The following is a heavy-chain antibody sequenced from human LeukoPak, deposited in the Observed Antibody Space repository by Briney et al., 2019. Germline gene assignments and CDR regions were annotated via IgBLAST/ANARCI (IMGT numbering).Heavy chain of an antibody. J-gene: IGHJ6*04. CDR2: ISSSSSYI. CDR3: AREGYSYGLGPYGMDV. CDR1: GFTFSSYS. Sequence: GGSLRLSCAASGFTFSSYSMNWVRQAPGKGLEWVSSISSSSSYIYYADSVKGRFTISRDNAKNSLYLQMNSLRAEDTAVYYCAREGYSYGLGPYGMDVWGKGTTDTVSS. D-gene: IGHD5-18*01. V-gene: IGHV3-21*01.